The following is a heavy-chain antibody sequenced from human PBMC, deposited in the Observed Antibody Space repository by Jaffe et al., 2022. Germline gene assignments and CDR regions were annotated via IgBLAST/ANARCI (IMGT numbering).Heavy chain of an antibody. CDR2: IIPIFGTA. D-gene: IGHD3-10*01. Sequence: QVQLVQSGAEVKKPGSSVKVSCKASGGTFSSYAISWVRQAPGQGLEWMGGIIPIFGTANYAQKFQGRVTITTDESTSTAYMELSSLRSEDTAVYYCAREFTYGSGSYYSWNVLHATVWFDPWGQGTLVTVSS. CDR3: AREFTYGSGSYYSWNVLHATVWFDP. J-gene: IGHJ5*02. V-gene: IGHV1-69*05. CDR1: GGTFSSYA.